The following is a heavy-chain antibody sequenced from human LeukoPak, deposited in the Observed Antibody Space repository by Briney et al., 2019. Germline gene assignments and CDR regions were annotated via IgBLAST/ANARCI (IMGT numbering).Heavy chain of an antibody. CDR1: GFTFSSYG. CDR3: ASGPRYDSSGRDY. CDR2: IRYDGSNK. J-gene: IGHJ4*02. V-gene: IGHV3-30*02. D-gene: IGHD3-22*01. Sequence: GGSLRLSCAASGFTFSSYGMNWVRQAPGKGLEWVAFIRYDGSNKYYEDSVKGRFTISRDNSKNTLYLQMNSLRAEDTAVYYCASGPRYDSSGRDYWGQGTLVTVSS.